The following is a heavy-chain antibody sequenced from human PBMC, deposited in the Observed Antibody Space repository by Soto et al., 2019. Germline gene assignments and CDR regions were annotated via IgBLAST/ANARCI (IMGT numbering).Heavy chain of an antibody. V-gene: IGHV4-34*01. CDR1: GGSFSGYY. CDR3: ARCGSYYINY. J-gene: IGHJ4*02. D-gene: IGHD1-26*01. CDR2: INHSGST. Sequence: PSETLPLTCAVYGGSFSGYYCSWIRQPPGKGLEWIGEINHSGSTNYNPSLKSRVTISVDTSKNQFSLKLSSVTAADTAVYYCARCGSYYINYWGQGTLVTVSS.